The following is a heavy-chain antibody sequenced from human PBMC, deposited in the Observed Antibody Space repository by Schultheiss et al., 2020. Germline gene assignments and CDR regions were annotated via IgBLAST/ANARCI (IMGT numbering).Heavy chain of an antibody. Sequence: SETLSLTCTVSGGSISSGSYYWSWIRQPAGKGLEWIGRIYTSGSTNYNPSLKSRVTISVDTSKNQFSLKLSSVTAADTAVYYCARDEYSSGWYSAGMDVWGQGTTVTVSS. D-gene: IGHD6-19*01. CDR3: ARDEYSSGWYSAGMDV. CDR1: GGSISSGSYY. CDR2: IYTSGST. V-gene: IGHV4-61*02. J-gene: IGHJ6*02.